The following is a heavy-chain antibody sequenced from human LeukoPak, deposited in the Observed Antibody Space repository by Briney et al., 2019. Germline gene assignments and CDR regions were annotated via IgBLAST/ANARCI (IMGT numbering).Heavy chain of an antibody. D-gene: IGHD6-19*01. CDR2: INHSGST. CDR1: GGSFSGYY. Sequence: SETLSLTCAVYGGSFSGYYWSWVRQPPGKGLEWLGEINHSGSTNYNPSLKSRVTISVDTSKNQFSLKLSSVTAADTAVYYCAREIIRFSSGWFDYGGQGTLVTVSS. CDR3: AREIIRFSSGWFDY. V-gene: IGHV4-34*01. J-gene: IGHJ4*02.